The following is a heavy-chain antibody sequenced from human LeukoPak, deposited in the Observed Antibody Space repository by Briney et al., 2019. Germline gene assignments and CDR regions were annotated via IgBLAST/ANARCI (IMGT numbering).Heavy chain of an antibody. CDR2: INHSGST. D-gene: IGHD3-10*01. CDR1: GGSFSGYY. Sequence: PSETLSLTCAVYGGSFSGYYWSWIRQPPGKGLEWIREINHSGSTNYNPSLKSRVTISVDTSKNQFSLKLSSVTAADTAVYYCARTLKWFGDYKGYFDYWGQGTLVTVSS. CDR3: ARTLKWFGDYKGYFDY. V-gene: IGHV4-34*01. J-gene: IGHJ4*02.